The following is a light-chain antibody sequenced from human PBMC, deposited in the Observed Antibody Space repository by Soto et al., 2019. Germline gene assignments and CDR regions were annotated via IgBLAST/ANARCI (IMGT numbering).Light chain of an antibody. Sequence: DIQLTQSPSFLSASVGDRVTITCRASQGISSYLAWYQQKPGKAPKLLIYTASTLQSGVPSRFSGSGSGTDFTLTISSLEPEDFAVYYCQQYNNWPTFGQGTKVDIK. CDR2: TAS. CDR3: QQYNNWPT. V-gene: IGKV1-9*01. J-gene: IGKJ1*01. CDR1: QGISSY.